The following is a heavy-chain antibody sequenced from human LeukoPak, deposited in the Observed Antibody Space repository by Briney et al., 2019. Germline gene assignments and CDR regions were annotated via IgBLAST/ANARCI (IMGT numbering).Heavy chain of an antibody. D-gene: IGHD2-2*01. J-gene: IGHJ4*02. CDR3: ARSYHDYHDY. V-gene: IGHV3-7*01. Sequence: GGSLRLSCTVSGFTVSSNSMSWVRQAPGKGLEWVANIKQDGSEKYYVDSVKGRFTISRDNAKNSLYLQMNSLRAEDTAVYYCARSYHDYHDYWGQGTLVTVSS. CDR1: GFTVSSNS. CDR2: IKQDGSEK.